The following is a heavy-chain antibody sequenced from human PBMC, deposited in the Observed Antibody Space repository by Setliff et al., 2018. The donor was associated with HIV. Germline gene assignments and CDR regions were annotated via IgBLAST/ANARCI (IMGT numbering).Heavy chain of an antibody. CDR3: AREKSGAGLLDAFDI. D-gene: IGHD1-26*01. J-gene: IGHJ3*02. Sequence: SETLSLTCAVSGYSISSGYYWGWIRQPPGKGLEWIGSIYHSGSTYYNPSLKSRVTISLDTSTTNFSLKLSSVTAADTAVYYCAREKSGAGLLDAFDIWGQGTMVTVSS. V-gene: IGHV4-38-2*02. CDR1: GYSISSGYY. CDR2: IYHSGST.